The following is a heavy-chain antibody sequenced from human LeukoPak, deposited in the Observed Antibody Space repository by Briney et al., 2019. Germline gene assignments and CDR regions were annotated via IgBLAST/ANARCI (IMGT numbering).Heavy chain of an antibody. J-gene: IGHJ5*02. CDR2: IKQDGREK. V-gene: IGHV3-7*04. Sequence: GRSLRLSCAASGFTFSSYAMHWVRQAPGKGLEWVANIKQDGREKNYVDSVKGRFTISRDNAKNSLYLQMNSLRAEDTAVYYCAKGFGELSWGQGALVTVSS. CDR1: GFTFSSYA. CDR3: AKGFGELS. D-gene: IGHD3-10*01.